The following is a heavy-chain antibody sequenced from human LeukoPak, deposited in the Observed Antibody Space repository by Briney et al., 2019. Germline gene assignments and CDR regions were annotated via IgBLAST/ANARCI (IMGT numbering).Heavy chain of an antibody. CDR1: GYSFTTYW. V-gene: IGHV5-51*01. D-gene: IGHD6-13*01. CDR2: IYPGDSDT. CDR3: AGTQYSSSWSRFDF. J-gene: IGHJ4*02. Sequence: KHGESLKISCKGPGYSFTTYWIAWVRQMPGKCLEWMGIIYPGDSDTRYSPSFQGQVTISADKSISTAYLQWSSLKASDTAMYYCAGTQYSSSWSRFDFWGQGTLVTVSS.